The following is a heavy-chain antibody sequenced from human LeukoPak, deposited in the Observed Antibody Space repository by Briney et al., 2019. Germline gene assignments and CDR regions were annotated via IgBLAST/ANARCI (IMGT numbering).Heavy chain of an antibody. Sequence: GGSLRLSCAASGFTFSSYSMNWVRQAPGKGLEWVSSISSSSGYIYYADSVKGRFTISRDNAKNSLYLQMNSLRAEDTAVYYCARDAGYGDYLSFQHWGQGTLVTVSS. CDR3: ARDAGYGDYLSFQH. CDR1: GFTFSSYS. D-gene: IGHD4-17*01. V-gene: IGHV3-21*01. J-gene: IGHJ1*01. CDR2: ISSSSGYI.